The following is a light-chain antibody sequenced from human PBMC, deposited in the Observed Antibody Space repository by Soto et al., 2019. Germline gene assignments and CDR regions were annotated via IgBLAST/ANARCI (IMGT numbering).Light chain of an antibody. J-gene: IGKJ1*01. CDR1: QSVSSK. CDR3: QQYGSLSWT. V-gene: IGKV3-15*01. CDR2: DAS. Sequence: EIVMTQSPATLSVSPGERATFSCRASQSVSSKLAWYQQKPGQAPRLVIYDASTRATGFPATFSGSGSGTEFTLSISDLQSEDFAMYYCQQYGSLSWTFGQGTKVDIK.